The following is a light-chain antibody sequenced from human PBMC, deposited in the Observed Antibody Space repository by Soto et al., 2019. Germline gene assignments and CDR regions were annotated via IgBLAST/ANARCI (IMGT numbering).Light chain of an antibody. CDR2: EVT. Sequence: QSVLTQPASVSGSPGQSITISCSGTSSDVGTYNLVSWYQQYPGNAPRLMIYEVTKRPSGVSNRFSGSKSGNTASLTISGLQPEDEADYYCCSYAGSSSSIFGTGTKVTVL. V-gene: IGLV2-23*02. J-gene: IGLJ1*01. CDR3: CSYAGSSSSI. CDR1: SSDVGTYNL.